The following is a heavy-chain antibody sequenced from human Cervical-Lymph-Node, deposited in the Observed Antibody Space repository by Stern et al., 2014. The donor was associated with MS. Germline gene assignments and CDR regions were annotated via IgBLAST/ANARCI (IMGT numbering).Heavy chain of an antibody. CDR2: IYYTGRT. CDR1: GASISSSDYY. V-gene: IGHV4-39*01. CDR3: ARLNRGYRID. Sequence: QVQLVESGPGLVKPLETLSLTCTVSGASISSSDYYWGWIRQPPGKGLESIGNIYYTGRTYYNPSLESGVTFPADPPKTHFPLTMPSVTATDTAVYYCARLNRGYRIDWGRGTLVTVSS. J-gene: IGHJ4*01. D-gene: IGHD5-18*01.